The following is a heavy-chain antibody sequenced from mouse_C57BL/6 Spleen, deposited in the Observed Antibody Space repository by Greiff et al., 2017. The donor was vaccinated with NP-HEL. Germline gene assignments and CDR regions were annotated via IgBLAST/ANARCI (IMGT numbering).Heavy chain of an antibody. CDR2: IYPRSGNT. Sequence: VQLQQSGAELARPGASVKLSCKASGYTFTSYGISWVKQRTGQGLEWIGEIYPRSGNTYYNEKFKGKATLTADKSSSTAYSELRSLTSEDSAVYFCAEGFAYWGQGTLVTVS. V-gene: IGHV1-81*01. CDR1: GYTFTSYG. J-gene: IGHJ3*01. CDR3: AEGFAY.